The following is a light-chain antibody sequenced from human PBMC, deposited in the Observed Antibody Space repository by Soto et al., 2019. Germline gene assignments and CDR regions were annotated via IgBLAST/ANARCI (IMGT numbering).Light chain of an antibody. CDR3: QQYGGSTRT. Sequence: EIVFTQSPGPLSLSPGERATLSLRSSQSVSNNYLAWYQQKPGQAPRLLIYGASSRATGVPDRITGSGSGTDFTLSISRLEPEDFAVYYCQQYGGSTRTFGQGTKVDIK. CDR1: QSVSNNY. J-gene: IGKJ1*01. V-gene: IGKV3-20*01. CDR2: GAS.